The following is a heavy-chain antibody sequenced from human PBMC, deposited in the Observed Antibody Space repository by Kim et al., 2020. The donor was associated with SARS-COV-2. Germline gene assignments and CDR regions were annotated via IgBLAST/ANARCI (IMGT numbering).Heavy chain of an antibody. J-gene: IGHJ6*02. CDR2: INAGNGNT. CDR1: GYTFTSYA. V-gene: IGHV1-3*01. D-gene: IGHD6-19*01. Sequence: ASVKVSCKASGYTFTSYAMHWVRQAPGQRLEWMGWINAGNGNTKYSQKFQGRFTITRDTSASTAYMELSSLRSEDTAVYYCARSRGAVAAYYYYGMDVWGQGTTVTVSS. CDR3: ARSRGAVAAYYYYGMDV.